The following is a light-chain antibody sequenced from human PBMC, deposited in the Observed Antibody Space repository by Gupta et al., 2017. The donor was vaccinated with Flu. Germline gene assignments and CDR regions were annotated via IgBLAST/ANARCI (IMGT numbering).Light chain of an antibody. CDR2: AAS. J-gene: IGKJ1*01. CDR1: QSINKY. CDR3: QQTYNTSWT. Sequence: DIQLTQSPSFLSASVGDRVTITCRASQSINKYVNWYQHKPGKAPKLLVYAASSLQSGVPSRFSGSGSGTDFTLSISTLQPEDFATYFCQQTYNTSWTFGQGTNVEI. V-gene: IGKV1-39*01.